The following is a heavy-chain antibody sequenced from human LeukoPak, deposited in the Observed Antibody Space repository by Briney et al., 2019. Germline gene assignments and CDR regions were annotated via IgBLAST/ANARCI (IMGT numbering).Heavy chain of an antibody. V-gene: IGHV3-11*04. J-gene: IGHJ4*02. Sequence: GGSLRLSRAASGFTFSDYYMSWIRQAPGKGLEWVSYISSSGSTIYYADSVKGRFTISRDNAKNSLYLQMNSLRAEDTAVYYCARDLPDVGSYFDYWGQGTLVTVSS. CDR1: GFTFSDYY. D-gene: IGHD3-10*01. CDR2: ISSSGSTI. CDR3: ARDLPDVGSYFDY.